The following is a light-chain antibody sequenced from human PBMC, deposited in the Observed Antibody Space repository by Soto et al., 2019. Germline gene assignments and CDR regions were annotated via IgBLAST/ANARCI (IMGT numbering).Light chain of an antibody. Sequence: EIGMTQAPGTVAGAPGERGTVSWSASQSVSSNLAWYQQKPGQAPRLLIYGASIRATGIPARFTGSGSGTEFTLTISSLQSEDFAVYYCQQYNNWPRTFGQGTKVDIK. CDR1: QSVSSN. V-gene: IGKV3-15*01. J-gene: IGKJ1*01. CDR2: GAS. CDR3: QQYNNWPRT.